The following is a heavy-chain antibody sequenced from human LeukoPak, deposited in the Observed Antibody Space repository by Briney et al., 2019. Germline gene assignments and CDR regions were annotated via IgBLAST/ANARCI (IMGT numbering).Heavy chain of an antibody. CDR1: GYTFISYG. CDR3: ARDCIGCHGFDY. V-gene: IGHV1-18*01. CDR2: VSAYADDT. D-gene: IGHD2-15*01. Sequence: ASVEVSCKASGYTFISYGISWVRQAPGQGLEWMGWVSAYADDTNYVQKFQGRVTMTTDTSTSTAYMELRSLRSDDTAVYYCARDCIGCHGFDYWGQGTLVTVSS. J-gene: IGHJ4*02.